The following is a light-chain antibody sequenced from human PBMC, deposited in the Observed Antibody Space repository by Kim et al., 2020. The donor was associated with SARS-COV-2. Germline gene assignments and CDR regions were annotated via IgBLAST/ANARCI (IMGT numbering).Light chain of an antibody. CDR1: SGDIDGNDY. Sequence: QTIPTSCPATSGDIDGNDYVSWYQHHPGKAPKLIIYGVTERPSGVSNRFSGSKSGNTASLTISGLQAEDEADYYCSSYRSNTFRVLFGGGTQLTVL. CDR2: GVT. CDR3: SSYRSNTFRVL. J-gene: IGLJ2*01. V-gene: IGLV2-14*03.